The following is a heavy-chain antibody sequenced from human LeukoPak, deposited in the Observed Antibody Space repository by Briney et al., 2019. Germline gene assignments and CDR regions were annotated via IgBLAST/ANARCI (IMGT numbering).Heavy chain of an antibody. CDR2: ISYDGSNK. CDR3: AKDRPISE. V-gene: IGHV3-30*18. Sequence: QPGRSLRLSCAASGFTFGSYGMHWVRQAPGKGLEWVAVISYDGSNKYYADSVKGRFTISRDNSKNTLYLQMNSLRAEDTAVYYCAKDRPISEWGQGTLVTVSS. D-gene: IGHD2-21*01. CDR1: GFTFGSYG. J-gene: IGHJ4*02.